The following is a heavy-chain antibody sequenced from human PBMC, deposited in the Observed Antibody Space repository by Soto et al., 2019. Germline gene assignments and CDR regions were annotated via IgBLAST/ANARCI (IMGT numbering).Heavy chain of an antibody. D-gene: IGHD6-19*01. Sequence: QVQLQESGPGLIKPSQTLTLTCTVSGGSIYSGGYYWNWIRQHPGKGLEWIGYIYYRDKTYYNPYLNSRVTISVDTSKNQFSLKLTSVTAADTAVYYCARLSSSGWPIDSWGQGTLVTVSS. CDR3: ARLSSSGWPIDS. J-gene: IGHJ4*02. CDR1: GGSIYSGGYY. V-gene: IGHV4-31*03. CDR2: IYYRDKT.